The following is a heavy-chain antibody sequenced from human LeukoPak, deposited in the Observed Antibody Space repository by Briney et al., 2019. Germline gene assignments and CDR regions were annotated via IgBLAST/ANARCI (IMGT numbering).Heavy chain of an antibody. D-gene: IGHD3-22*01. J-gene: IGHJ4*02. CDR1: GLPFSSYA. CDR2: ISYDGSNE. CDR3: AKDSGYHFLDY. V-gene: IGHV3-30*18. Sequence: GRSLRLSCAASGLPFSSYAMHWVRQAPGKGLEWVALISYDGSNEHYADSVKGRFTISRDNSRNTLYLQMSSLRAEDTAVYYCAKDSGYHFLDYWGQGTPVTVSS.